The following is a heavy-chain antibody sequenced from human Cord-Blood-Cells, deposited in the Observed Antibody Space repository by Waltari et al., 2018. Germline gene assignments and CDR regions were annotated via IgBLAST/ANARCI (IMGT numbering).Heavy chain of an antibody. CDR3: ASVDSSGFDY. Sequence: QVQLQESGPGLVKPSETLSLTCAVPGYSISSGYYCGWIRQPPGKGLEWIGSIYHSGSTYYNPSLKSRVTISVDTSKNQFSLKLSSVTAADTAVYYCASVDSSGFDYWGQGTLVTVSS. CDR1: GYSISSGYY. V-gene: IGHV4-38-2*01. D-gene: IGHD3-22*01. CDR2: IYHSGST. J-gene: IGHJ4*02.